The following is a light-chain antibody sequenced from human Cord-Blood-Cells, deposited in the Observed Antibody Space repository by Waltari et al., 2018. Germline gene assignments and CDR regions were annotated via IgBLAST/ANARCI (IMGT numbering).Light chain of an antibody. Sequence: QSALTQPASVSGSPGQSITISCTGTRSSVGGYNYASWYPPHPGKAPKLMSYDVSNRPSGVSNRFSGSKSGNTASLTISGLQAEDEADYYCSSYTSSSTVVFGGGTKLTVL. V-gene: IGLV2-14*01. CDR2: DVS. CDR1: RSSVGGYNY. J-gene: IGLJ2*01. CDR3: SSYTSSSTVV.